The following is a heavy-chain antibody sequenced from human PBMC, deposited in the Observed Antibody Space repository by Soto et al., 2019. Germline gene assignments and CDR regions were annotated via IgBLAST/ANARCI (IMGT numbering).Heavy chain of an antibody. J-gene: IGHJ4*02. CDR3: AREKGGYVAYFDY. D-gene: IGHD5-12*01. CDR1: GFTFSSYG. Sequence: GGSLRLSCAASGFTFSSYGMHWVRQAPGKGLEWVAVIWYDGSNKYYADSVKGRFTISRDNSKNTLYLQMNSLRAEDTAVYYCAREKGGYVAYFDYWGQGTLVTVSS. CDR2: IWYDGSNK. V-gene: IGHV3-33*01.